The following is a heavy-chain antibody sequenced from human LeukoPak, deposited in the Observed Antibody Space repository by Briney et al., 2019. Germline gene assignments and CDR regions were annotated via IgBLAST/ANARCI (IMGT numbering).Heavy chain of an antibody. CDR2: IYYSGNT. Sequence: SETLSLTCTVSGGSISNYYWSWIRQPPGKTLEWIGYIYYSGNTNYNPSLKSRVTISVDTSKNQFSLRLSSVTAADTAVYYCARERDDNSSWGSDYWGRGTLVTVSS. CDR3: ARERDDNSSWGSDY. V-gene: IGHV4-59*01. D-gene: IGHD3-22*01. J-gene: IGHJ4*02. CDR1: GGSISNYY.